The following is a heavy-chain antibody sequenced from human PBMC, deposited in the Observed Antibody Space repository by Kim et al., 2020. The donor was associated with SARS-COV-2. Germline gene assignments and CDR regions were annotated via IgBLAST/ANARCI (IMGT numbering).Heavy chain of an antibody. CDR3: ARVRNYYYDSSGNWFDP. Sequence: ASVKVSCKASGYTFTGYYMHWVRQAPGQGLEWMGRINPNSGGTNYAQKFQGRVTMTRDTSISTAYMELSRLRSDDTAVYYCARVRNYYYDSSGNWFDPWGQGTLVTVSS. CDR1: GYTFTGYY. J-gene: IGHJ5*02. CDR2: INPNSGGT. D-gene: IGHD3-22*01. V-gene: IGHV1-2*06.